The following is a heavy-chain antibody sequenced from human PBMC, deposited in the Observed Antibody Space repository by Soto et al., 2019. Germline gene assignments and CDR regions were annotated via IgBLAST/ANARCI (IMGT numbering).Heavy chain of an antibody. CDR1: GFTFSDYY. CDR2: INSSSSYT. J-gene: IGHJ2*01. Sequence: QVQLVESGGGLVKPGGSLRLSCAASGFTFSDYYMSWIRQAPGKGLEWVSYINSSSSYTNYADSVKGQFTISRDNAKNSLYLQMNSLRAEDTAMYYCARIIAAAGGRRYFDLWGRGTLVTVSS. CDR3: ARIIAAAGGRRYFDL. D-gene: IGHD6-13*01. V-gene: IGHV3-11*05.